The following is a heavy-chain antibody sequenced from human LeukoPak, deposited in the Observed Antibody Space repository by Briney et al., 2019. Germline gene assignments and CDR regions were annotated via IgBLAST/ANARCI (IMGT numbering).Heavy chain of an antibody. D-gene: IGHD6-13*01. V-gene: IGHV3-74*01. J-gene: IGHJ4*02. CDR1: GFTFSDYW. Sequence: GGSLRLSCAASGFTFSDYWMHWVRQAPGKGLVWVSRINTDGSSTSYTDSVKGRFTISRDNAKNTLYLQMNSLRAEDTAVYYCARDIQQLVLDYWGQGTLVTVSS. CDR2: INTDGSST. CDR3: ARDIQQLVLDY.